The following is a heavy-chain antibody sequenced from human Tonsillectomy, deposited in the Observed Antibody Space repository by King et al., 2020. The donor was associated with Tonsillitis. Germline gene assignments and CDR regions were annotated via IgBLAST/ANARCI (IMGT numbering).Heavy chain of an antibody. D-gene: IGHD1-26*01. CDR2: MSSSSSYI. Sequence: VQLVESGGGLVKPGGSLRLSCAASGFTFSSYSMNWVRQAPGKGMEWVASMSSSSSYIYYADSVKGRFTIYRDNAKNSLYLQMNSQRAEDTAVYYCARVRHSLVGAAFIDYWGQGTLVTVSS. V-gene: IGHV3-21*01. J-gene: IGHJ4*02. CDR3: ARVRHSLVGAAFIDY. CDR1: GFTFSSYS.